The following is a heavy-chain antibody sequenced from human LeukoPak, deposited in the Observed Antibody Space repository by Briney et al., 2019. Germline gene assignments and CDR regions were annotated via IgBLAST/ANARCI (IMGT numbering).Heavy chain of an antibody. D-gene: IGHD3-3*01. CDR3: ARVLRYDFWSAYYFDY. CDR2: ISTYNGNT. J-gene: IGHJ4*02. Sequence: ASVKVSCKASSYTFNSYDITWVRQAPGQGLEWMAWISTYNGNTNYAQKVQGRVTMTTDTSTSTAYMELRSLRSDDTAVYYCARVLRYDFWSAYYFDYWGQGTLVTVSS. CDR1: SYTFNSYD. V-gene: IGHV1-18*01.